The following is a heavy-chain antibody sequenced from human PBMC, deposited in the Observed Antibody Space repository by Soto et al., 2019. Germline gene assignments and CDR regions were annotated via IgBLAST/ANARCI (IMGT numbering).Heavy chain of an antibody. CDR1: GFTFSSYA. CDR2: ISGSDGST. V-gene: IGHV3-23*01. Sequence: GGSLRLSCVASGFTFSSYAVSWVRQAPGKGLEWVSGISGSDGSTYYADSVKGRFTISRDNSKNTLYLQMNSLRADDTAVHYCAKGQTGTTQPGFDYWGQGTLVTVSS. D-gene: IGHD1-1*01. CDR3: AKGQTGTTQPGFDY. J-gene: IGHJ4*02.